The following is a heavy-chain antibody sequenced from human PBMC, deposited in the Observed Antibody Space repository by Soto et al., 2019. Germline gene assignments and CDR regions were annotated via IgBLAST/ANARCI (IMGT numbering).Heavy chain of an antibody. Sequence: SETLSLTCAVSGDSISRGYHWAWIRQPPGKGLEWVASIYHSGTTYYNPSLTSRVTISVDTSKNQFSLKLSSVTAADTAVYYCARDLAGDYYYYGMDVWGQGTTVTVSS. CDR3: ARDLAGDYYYYGMDV. V-gene: IGHV4-38-2*02. D-gene: IGHD3-3*02. CDR1: GDSISRGYH. J-gene: IGHJ6*02. CDR2: IYHSGTT.